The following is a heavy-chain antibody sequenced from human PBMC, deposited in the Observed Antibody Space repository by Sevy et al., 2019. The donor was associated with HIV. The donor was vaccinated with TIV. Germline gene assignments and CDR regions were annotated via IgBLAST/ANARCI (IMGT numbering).Heavy chain of an antibody. CDR2: IKEDGSEK. CDR3: ARDAEGLFDY. Sequence: GGSLRLSCAASGFTFSSYWMNWVRQAPGKGLEWVANIKEDGSEKYYVDSVKGRFTISRDNANNSLYLQMNSMRAEETAVYYCARDAEGLFDYWGQGTLVTVSS. J-gene: IGHJ4*02. CDR1: GFTFSSYW. V-gene: IGHV3-7*01.